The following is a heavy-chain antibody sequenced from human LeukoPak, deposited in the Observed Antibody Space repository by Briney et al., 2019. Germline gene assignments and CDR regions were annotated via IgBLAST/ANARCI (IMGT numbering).Heavy chain of an antibody. CDR3: ARNVWGSGSYYIDY. D-gene: IGHD3-10*01. Sequence: PSETLSLTCTVSGGSISSGGYYWSWIRQHPGKGLEWIGYIYYSGSTYYNPSLKSRVTISVDTSKNQFSLKLSSVTAADTAVYYCARNVWGSGSYYIDYWGQGTLVTVSS. CDR2: IYYSGST. J-gene: IGHJ4*02. CDR1: GGSISSGGYY. V-gene: IGHV4-31*03.